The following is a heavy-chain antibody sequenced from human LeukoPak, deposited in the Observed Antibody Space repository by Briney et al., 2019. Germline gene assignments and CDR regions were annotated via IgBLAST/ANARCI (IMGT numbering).Heavy chain of an antibody. Sequence: GASVKVSCKASGYTFTSYYMHWVRQAPGQGLEWMGIINPSGGSTSYAQKFQGRVTMTRDMSTSTVYMELSSLRSEDTAVYYCAGSDIVVVPATGRLDNWFDPWGQGTLVTVSS. J-gene: IGHJ5*02. CDR3: AGSDIVVVPATGRLDNWFDP. CDR2: INPSGGST. V-gene: IGHV1-46*03. D-gene: IGHD2-2*01. CDR1: GYTFTSYY.